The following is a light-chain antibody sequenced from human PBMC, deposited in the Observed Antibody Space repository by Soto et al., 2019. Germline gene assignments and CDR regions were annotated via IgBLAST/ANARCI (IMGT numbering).Light chain of an antibody. J-gene: IGKJ1*01. Sequence: QLTQSPSSLSASVGDRVTITCRASQGISSNLAWYQQKPGRAPKLLIFGASTLQSGVPSRFSGSGSGTDFTLTISSLQPEDFATYFCQKLNAYPPWTVGQGTKVDSK. CDR1: QGISSN. V-gene: IGKV1-9*01. CDR2: GAS. CDR3: QKLNAYPPWT.